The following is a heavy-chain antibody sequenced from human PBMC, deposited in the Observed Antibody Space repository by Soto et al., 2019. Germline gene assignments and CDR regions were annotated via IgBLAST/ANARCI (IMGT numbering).Heavy chain of an antibody. CDR3: ARLGRTIFGVALFDY. J-gene: IGHJ4*02. V-gene: IGHV4-59*08. D-gene: IGHD3-3*01. CDR2: IYYSGST. Sequence: SETLSLTCTVSGGSISSYYWSWIRQPPGKGLEWIGYIYYSGSTNYNPSLKSRVTISVDTSKNQFSLKLSSVTAADTAVYYCARLGRTIFGVALFDYWGQGTLVTVSS. CDR1: GGSISSYY.